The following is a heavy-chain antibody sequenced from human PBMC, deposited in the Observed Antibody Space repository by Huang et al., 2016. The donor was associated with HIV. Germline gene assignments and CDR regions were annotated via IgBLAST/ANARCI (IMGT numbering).Heavy chain of an antibody. CDR2: LKQDGSEK. V-gene: IGHV3-7*01. CDR1: GFNFSRYW. D-gene: IGHD2-2*01. CDR3: ARPST. J-gene: IGHJ5*02. Sequence: EVTLVESGGGLVQPGGSLRLSCAASGFNFSRYWRSWVRQDSGKGLEWVAKLKQDGSEKYYVDSVKGRFTISRDNAKNSLYLQMNSLRAEDTAVYYCARPSTWGQGTLVTVSS.